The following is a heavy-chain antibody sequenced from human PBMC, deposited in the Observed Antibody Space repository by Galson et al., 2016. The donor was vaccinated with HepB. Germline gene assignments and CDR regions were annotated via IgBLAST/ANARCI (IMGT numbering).Heavy chain of an antibody. D-gene: IGHD1-14*01. J-gene: IGHJ5*02. CDR2: VYTGGNT. V-gene: IGHV3-53*01. Sequence: SLRLSCAASEIPVSSTYLSWVRQAPGKGLEWVSFVYTGGNTYYADSVKGRFTFSRDNSKNTLDLKMNSLRAEDTAVYYLAIFRVAPPAFSWGQGTQVIVSS. CDR3: AIFRVAPPAFS. CDR1: EIPVSSTY.